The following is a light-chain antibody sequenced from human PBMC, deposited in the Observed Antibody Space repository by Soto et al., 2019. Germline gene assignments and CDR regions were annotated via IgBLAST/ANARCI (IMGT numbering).Light chain of an antibody. CDR3: SSYTSTNFWV. J-gene: IGLJ3*02. V-gene: IGLV1-40*01. Sequence: QSVLTQPPSVSGAPGQRVTISCTGSSSNIGASSDVHWYQQLPGTAPKLLISGNNNRPSGVPNRFSGSKSGTSASLAITGLQAEDEADYYCSSYTSTNFWVFGEGTKLTVL. CDR2: GNN. CDR1: SSNIGASSD.